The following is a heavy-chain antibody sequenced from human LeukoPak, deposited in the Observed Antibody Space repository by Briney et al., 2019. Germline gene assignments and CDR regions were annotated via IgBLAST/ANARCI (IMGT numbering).Heavy chain of an antibody. CDR2: INSDGSST. CDR3: AREVRYYYGSGSYYYGDY. J-gene: IGHJ4*02. Sequence: GGSLRLSCAASGFTFSSYWVHWVRQAPGKGLVWVSRINSDGSSTSYADSVKGRFTISRDNAKNTLYLQMNSLRAEDTAVYYCAREVRYYYGSGSYYYGDYWGQGTLVTVSS. D-gene: IGHD3-10*01. CDR1: GFTFSSYW. V-gene: IGHV3-74*01.